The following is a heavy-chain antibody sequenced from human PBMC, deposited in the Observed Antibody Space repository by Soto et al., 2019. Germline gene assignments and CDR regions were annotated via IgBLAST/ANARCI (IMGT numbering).Heavy chain of an antibody. CDR3: ARGELVVAAIGDAFDI. J-gene: IGHJ3*02. CDR2: IDGDGRRT. V-gene: IGHV3-74*01. Sequence: GGCVKLSCAASGVPRSRNWMHWVRQAPGQGLVWVSRIDGDGRRTNYADSVKGRVTISRDNAKNTLYLQMNSLRAEDTAVYYCARGELVVAAIGDAFDIWGQGTMVTVSS. D-gene: IGHD2-15*01. CDR1: GVPRSRNW.